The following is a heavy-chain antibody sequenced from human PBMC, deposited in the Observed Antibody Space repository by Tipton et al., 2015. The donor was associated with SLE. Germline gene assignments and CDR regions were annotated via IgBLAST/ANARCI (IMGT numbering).Heavy chain of an antibody. Sequence: QLVQSGAEVKKPGSSVKVSCKASGGTFSSYAISWVRQAPGQGLEWMGRINPNSGGTNYAQKFQGRVTMTRDTSISTAYMELSRLRSDDTAVYYCARHLGELTFDYWGQGTLVTVSS. V-gene: IGHV1-2*06. D-gene: IGHD3-16*01. CDR3: ARHLGELTFDY. CDR1: GGTFSSYA. J-gene: IGHJ4*02. CDR2: INPNSGGT.